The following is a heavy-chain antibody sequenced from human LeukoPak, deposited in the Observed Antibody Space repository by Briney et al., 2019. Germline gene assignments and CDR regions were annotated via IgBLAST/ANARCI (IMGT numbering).Heavy chain of an antibody. CDR1: GYTFTGYY. CDR2: INPNSGGT. CDR3: ARGGLIAVAGYYFDY. D-gene: IGHD6-19*01. Sequence: ASVKVSCRASGYTFTGYYMHWVRQAPGQGLEWMGWINPNSGGTNYAQKFQGRVTMTRDTSISTAYMELSRLRSDDTAVYYCARGGLIAVAGYYFDYWGQGTLVTVSS. V-gene: IGHV1-2*02. J-gene: IGHJ4*02.